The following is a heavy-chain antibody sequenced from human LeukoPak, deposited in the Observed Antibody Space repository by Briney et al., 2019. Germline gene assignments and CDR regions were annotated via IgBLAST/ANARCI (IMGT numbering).Heavy chain of an antibody. CDR1: GYTFTGYY. CDR2: INPNSGGT. J-gene: IGHJ4*02. CDR3: ARGISYDFWSGYYFDY. D-gene: IGHD3-3*01. V-gene: IGHV1-2*02. Sequence: VKVSCKASGYTFTGYYMHWVRQAPGRGLEWMGWINPNSGGTNYAQKFQGRVTMTRDTSISTAYMELSRLRSDDAAVYYCARGISYDFWSGYYFDYWGQGTLVTVSS.